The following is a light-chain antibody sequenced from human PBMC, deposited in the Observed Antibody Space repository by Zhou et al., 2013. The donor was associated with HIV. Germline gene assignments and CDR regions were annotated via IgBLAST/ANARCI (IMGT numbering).Light chain of an antibody. J-gene: IGKJ4*01. CDR1: QIISNY. CDR3: QHTFTTPIT. V-gene: IGKV1-39*01. CDR2: ASS. Sequence: DIQMTQSPSSLSASVGDRVNITCRASQIISNYLNWYQHRPGKAPKLLIYASSNLQSGVPSRFSGSGSGTGFTLTISDLQPEDFATYYCQHTFTTPITFGGGTRVEIK.